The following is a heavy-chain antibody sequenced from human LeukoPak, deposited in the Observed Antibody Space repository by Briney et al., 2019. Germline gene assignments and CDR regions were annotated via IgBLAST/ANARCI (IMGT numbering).Heavy chain of an antibody. Sequence: ASVKVSCKASGYTFTSYYMHWVRQAPGQGLEWMGIINPSGGSTSYAQKFQGRVTMTRDTSTSTVYMELSSLRSEDTAVYYCARDKTPATGSLPGDYWGQGTLVTVSS. CDR3: ARDKTPATGSLPGDY. D-gene: IGHD2-2*01. CDR2: INPSGGST. V-gene: IGHV1-46*01. J-gene: IGHJ4*02. CDR1: GYTFTSYY.